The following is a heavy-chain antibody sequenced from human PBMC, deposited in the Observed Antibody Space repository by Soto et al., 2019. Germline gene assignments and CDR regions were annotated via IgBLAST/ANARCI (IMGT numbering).Heavy chain of an antibody. CDR3: AYRNRYGDDYPFDY. V-gene: IGHV1-69*01. D-gene: IGHD4-17*01. J-gene: IGHJ4*02. CDR2: IIPIFGTA. Sequence: QVQLVQSGAEVKKPGSSVKVSCKASGGTFSSYAISWVRQAPGQGLEWMGGIIPIFGTANYAQKFQGRVTITADDSTSTAYMELSSLSSEDTAVYYCAYRNRYGDDYPFDYWGQGTLVTVSS. CDR1: GGTFSSYA.